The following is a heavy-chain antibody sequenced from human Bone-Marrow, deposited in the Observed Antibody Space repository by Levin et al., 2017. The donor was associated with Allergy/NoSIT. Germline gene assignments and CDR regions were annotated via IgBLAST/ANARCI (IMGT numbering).Heavy chain of an antibody. CDR3: ARDFGGDIVVVPAAILSGITLSLGY. V-gene: IGHV3-30-3*01. J-gene: IGHJ4*02. Sequence: GGSLRLSCAASGFTFSSYAMHWVRQAPGKGLEWVAVISYDGSNKYYADSVKGRFTISRDNSKNTLYLQMNSLRAEDTAVYYCARDFGGDIVVVPAAILSGITLSLGYWGQGTLVTVSS. D-gene: IGHD2-2*01. CDR2: ISYDGSNK. CDR1: GFTFSSYA.